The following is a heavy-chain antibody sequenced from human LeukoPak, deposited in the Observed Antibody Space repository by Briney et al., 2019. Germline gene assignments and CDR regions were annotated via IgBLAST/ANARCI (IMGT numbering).Heavy chain of an antibody. V-gene: IGHV3-64D*06. CDR2: ISTNGETT. Sequence: PGGSLRLSCSASGFPFNTHFMHWVRQTPGKALEYVSTISTNGETTFYADSVTGRFTISRDNSQNTLYLQMSSLRPDDTAVYYCVKDLSGTWPFDYWGQGTLVTVSS. CDR1: GFPFNTHF. J-gene: IGHJ4*02. CDR3: VKDLSGTWPFDY. D-gene: IGHD1-26*01.